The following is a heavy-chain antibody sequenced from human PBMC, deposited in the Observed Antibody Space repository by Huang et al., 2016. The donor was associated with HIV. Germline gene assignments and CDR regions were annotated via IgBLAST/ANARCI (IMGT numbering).Heavy chain of an antibody. CDR1: GYAFADYF. D-gene: IGHD5-12*01. CDR2: VNPNNGAT. Sequence: QVQLVQSGAEVKTPGASVRVSCKPSGYAFADYFLPWVRQAPGQGLEGMAWVNPNNGATNYDQKFLGRLTVTGDTSMRTAYMELSGLTSDDTAKYYCTRDGVAPDEEFDYWGQGTVIIVSS. J-gene: IGHJ4*02. CDR3: TRDGVAPDEEFDY. V-gene: IGHV1-2*02.